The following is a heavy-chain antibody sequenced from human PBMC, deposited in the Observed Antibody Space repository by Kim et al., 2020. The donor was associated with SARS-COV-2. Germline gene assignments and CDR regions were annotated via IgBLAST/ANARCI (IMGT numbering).Heavy chain of an antibody. V-gene: IGHV3-48*02. D-gene: IGHD1-1*01. CDR1: GLTFSTTD. Sequence: GGSLRLSCAVSGLTFSTTDMHWVRQAPGKGLEWIAYISRSGSAIVYADSVKGRFTISRDEAKNSIFLQMNSLRDEGTAVYYCARDRTAFDYWGQGTLVTVSS. CDR3: ARDRTAFDY. J-gene: IGHJ4*02. CDR2: ISRSGSAI.